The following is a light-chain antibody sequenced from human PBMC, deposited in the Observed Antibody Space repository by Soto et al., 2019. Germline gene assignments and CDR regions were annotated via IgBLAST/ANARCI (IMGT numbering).Light chain of an antibody. CDR1: SSNIGAHYD. CDR3: QSYDSSLSGVV. J-gene: IGLJ2*01. Sequence: QSVLTQPPSVSGVPGQRVTISCTGSSSNIGAHYDVHWYQQLPGTAPKLLIYGNSNRPSGVPDRFSGSKSGTSASLAITGLQAEDEADYYCQSYDSSLSGVVFGGGTTLTVL. CDR2: GNS. V-gene: IGLV1-40*01.